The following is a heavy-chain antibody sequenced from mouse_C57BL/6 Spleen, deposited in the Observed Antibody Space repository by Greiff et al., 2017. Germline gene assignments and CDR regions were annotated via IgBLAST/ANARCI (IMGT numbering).Heavy chain of an antibody. CDR3: ARWFNYAMDY. D-gene: IGHD2-2*01. Sequence: QVQLQQPGAELVRPGSSEKLSCKASGYTFTSYWMDWVKQRPGQGLEWIGNIYPSDSETHYNQKFKDKATLTVDKSSSTAYMQLSSLTSEDSAVYYCARWFNYAMDYWGQGTSVTVSS. CDR1: GYTFTSYW. V-gene: IGHV1-61*01. J-gene: IGHJ4*01. CDR2: IYPSDSET.